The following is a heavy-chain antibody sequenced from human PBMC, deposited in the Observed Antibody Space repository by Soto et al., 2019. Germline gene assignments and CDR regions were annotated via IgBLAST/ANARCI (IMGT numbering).Heavy chain of an antibody. V-gene: IGHV1-69*13. J-gene: IGHJ5*02. CDR2: IIPIFGTA. CDR1: GGTFSSYA. CDR3: ASTYYYDSSGYLGPFDP. D-gene: IGHD3-22*01. Sequence: SVKVSCKASGGTFSSYAISWVRQAPGQGLEWMGGIIPIFGTANYAQKFQGRVTITADESTSTAYMELSSLRSEDTAVYYCASTYYYDSSGYLGPFDPWGQGTLVTVSS.